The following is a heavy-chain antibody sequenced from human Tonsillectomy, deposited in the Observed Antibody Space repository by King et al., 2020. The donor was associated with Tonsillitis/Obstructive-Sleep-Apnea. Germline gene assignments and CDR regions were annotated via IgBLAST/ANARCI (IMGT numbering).Heavy chain of an antibody. CDR2: TSYDGSNK. J-gene: IGHJ6*02. CDR1: GFTFSSYG. Sequence: VQLVESGGDVVQPGRSLRLSCAASGFTFSSYGMHWVRQAPGKGLEWVAVTSYDGSNKYYADSVKGRFTISRDNSKNTLYLQMNSLRAEDTAVYYCAKDVPGDYVCWSNYYYHGMDVWGQGTTVTVSS. V-gene: IGHV3-30*18. D-gene: IGHD3-16*01. CDR3: AKDVPGDYVCWSNYYYHGMDV.